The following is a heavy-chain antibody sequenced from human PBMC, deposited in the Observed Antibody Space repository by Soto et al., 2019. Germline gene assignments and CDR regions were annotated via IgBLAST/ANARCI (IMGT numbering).Heavy chain of an antibody. D-gene: IGHD3-16*01. CDR1: GFTFTSYS. CDR2: IGHKSDNI. Sequence: AGSLGLSCAASGFTFTSYSFYWVRQAPGEGLEWVSYIGHKSDNIKYAESVKGRFTISRDNAKNSLSLPMNNLRDEDTAVYHCVTDHNWAFDYWGQGTPVTVSS. CDR3: VTDHNWAFDY. V-gene: IGHV3-48*02. J-gene: IGHJ4*02.